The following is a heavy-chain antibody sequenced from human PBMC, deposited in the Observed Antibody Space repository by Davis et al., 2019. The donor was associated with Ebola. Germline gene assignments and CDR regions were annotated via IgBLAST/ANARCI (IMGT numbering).Heavy chain of an antibody. J-gene: IGHJ6*03. Sequence: PGGSLRLSCKGSGYSFTSYWIGWVRQMPGKGLEWMGIIYPGDSDTRYSPSFQGQVTISADKSISTAYLQWSSLKASDTAMYYCARHVATISAAPPGAYYYYYYMDVWGKGTTVTVSS. CDR1: GYSFTSYW. V-gene: IGHV5-51*01. CDR2: IYPGDSDT. D-gene: IGHD5-12*01. CDR3: ARHVATISAAPPGAYYYYYYMDV.